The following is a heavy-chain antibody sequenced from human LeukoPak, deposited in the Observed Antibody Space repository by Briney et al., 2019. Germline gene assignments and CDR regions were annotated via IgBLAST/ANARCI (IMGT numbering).Heavy chain of an antibody. V-gene: IGHV3-7*04. Sequence: GGSLRLFCAASGFTFNRNWMSWLRQAPGKGLEWVANIKEDGSVKNYEDSVKGRFTISRDNAANSVSLLLNSLRAEDTAVYYCARDVGKGYFDYWGQGTLVTVSS. CDR2: IKEDGSVK. CDR3: ARDVGKGYFDY. CDR1: GFTFNRNW. J-gene: IGHJ4*02.